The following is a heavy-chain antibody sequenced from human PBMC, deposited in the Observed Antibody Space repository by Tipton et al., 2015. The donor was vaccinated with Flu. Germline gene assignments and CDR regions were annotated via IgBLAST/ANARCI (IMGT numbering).Heavy chain of an antibody. CDR3: ARLSYYDVDLKNFYFDY. Sequence: SLRLSCAASEFTFSSYWMTWVRQAPGKGLEWVANIKQDGSVKYYVDSVKGRFTISRDNAESSLYLQMNSLRAEDTAVYYCARLSYYDVDLKNFYFDYWGQGALVTVSS. CDR1: EFTFSSYW. CDR2: IKQDGSVK. J-gene: IGHJ4*02. V-gene: IGHV3-7*01. D-gene: IGHD3-10*02.